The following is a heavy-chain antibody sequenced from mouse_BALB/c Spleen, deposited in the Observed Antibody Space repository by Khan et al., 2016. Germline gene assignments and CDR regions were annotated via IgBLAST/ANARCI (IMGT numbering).Heavy chain of an antibody. CDR3: ARAYYGSSFFDS. Sequence: EVQLQESGPGLVKPSQSLSLTCTVTGYSITSGYSWHWIRQLPGNKLKWMGYINYNGGTNYNPSLKSRISITRDTSKNQFFLQLNSVTTEDTATYCCARAYYGSSFFDSWGQGTTLIVSS. V-gene: IGHV3-1*02. CDR1: GYSITSGYS. CDR2: INYNGGT. J-gene: IGHJ2*01. D-gene: IGHD1-1*01.